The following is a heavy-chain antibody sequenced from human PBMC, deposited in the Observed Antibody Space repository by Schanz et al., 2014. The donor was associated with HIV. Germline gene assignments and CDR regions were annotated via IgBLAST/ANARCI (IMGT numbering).Heavy chain of an antibody. D-gene: IGHD3-10*01. Sequence: EVELLESGGGFLKPGRTLRLSCAASGFTFTSYTMTWVRQSPGRGLEWVSSISTSSTYIYYADSVKGRFTISRDNSKNTLYLQMNSLRAEDTAVYYCARDPAYSYDNYYFYGMDVWGQGTTVTVSS. V-gene: IGHV3-21*01. CDR1: GFTFTSYT. CDR2: ISTSSTYI. J-gene: IGHJ6*02. CDR3: ARDPAYSYDNYYFYGMDV.